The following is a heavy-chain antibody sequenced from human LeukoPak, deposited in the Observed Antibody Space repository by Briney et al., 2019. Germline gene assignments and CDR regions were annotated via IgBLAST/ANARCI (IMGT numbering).Heavy chain of an antibody. CDR2: INYSGST. V-gene: IGHV4-30-4*01. CDR1: GGSITSRDSS. J-gene: IGHJ6*02. Sequence: SETLSLTCTVCGGSITSRDSSWSWIRQPPGKGLEWIGYINYSGSTSYNPSLKSRVTISVDTSKNQFSLKLSSVTAADTAVYYCARDKDKKGDGLDVWGQGTAVTVSS. CDR3: ARDKDKKGDGLDV.